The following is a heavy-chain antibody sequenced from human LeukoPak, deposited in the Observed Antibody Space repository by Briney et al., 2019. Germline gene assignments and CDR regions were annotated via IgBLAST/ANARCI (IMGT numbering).Heavy chain of an antibody. Sequence: GESLKISCKGSGYSFTNYLIGWVRHMPGKGLEWMGSIYPADSDARYSPSFQGQVTISADKSISIAYLQWSSLKASDTAMYYCARGYCTGGTCYSPPYFDYWGQGTLVTVSS. CDR2: IYPADSDA. CDR1: GYSFTNYL. D-gene: IGHD2-15*01. V-gene: IGHV5-51*01. CDR3: ARGYCTGGTCYSPPYFDY. J-gene: IGHJ4*02.